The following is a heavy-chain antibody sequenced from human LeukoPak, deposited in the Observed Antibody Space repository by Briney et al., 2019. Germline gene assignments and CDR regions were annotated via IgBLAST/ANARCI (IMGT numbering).Heavy chain of an antibody. CDR1: GYTFTSYG. D-gene: IGHD2-2*03. Sequence: ASVKVSCTASGYTFTSYGISWVRQAPGQGLEWMGWISAYNGNTNYAQKLQGRVTMTTDTSTSTAYMELRSLRSDDTAVYYCARVDIVVVPAAPFDYWGQGTLVTVSS. CDR2: ISAYNGNT. CDR3: ARVDIVVVPAAPFDY. V-gene: IGHV1-18*01. J-gene: IGHJ4*02.